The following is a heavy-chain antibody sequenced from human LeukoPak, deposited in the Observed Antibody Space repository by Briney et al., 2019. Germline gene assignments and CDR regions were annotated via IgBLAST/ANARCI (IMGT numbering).Heavy chain of an antibody. Sequence: SVKVSCKASGGTFISYAISWVRQAPGQGLEWMGRIIPILGIANYAQKFQGRVTITADKSTSTAYMELSSLRSEDTAVYYCARDSSSSFIYYYGMDVWGQGTTVTVSS. D-gene: IGHD6-6*01. CDR2: IIPILGIA. CDR1: GGTFISYA. CDR3: ARDSSSSFIYYYGMDV. V-gene: IGHV1-69*04. J-gene: IGHJ6*02.